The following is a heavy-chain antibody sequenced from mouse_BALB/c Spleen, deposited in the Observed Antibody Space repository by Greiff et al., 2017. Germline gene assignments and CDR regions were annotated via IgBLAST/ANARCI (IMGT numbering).Heavy chain of an antibody. CDR1: GFTFTDYY. CDR3: ARDIDGPYAMDY. Sequence: EVQLVESGGGLVQPGGSLGLSCATSGFTFTDYYMSWVRQPPGKALEWLGFIRNKANGYTTEYSASVKGRFTISRDNSQSILYHQMNTLGAEDSATYYCARDIDGPYAMDYWGQGTSVTVSS. J-gene: IGHJ4*01. CDR2: IRNKANGYTT. D-gene: IGHD2-3*01. V-gene: IGHV7-3*02.